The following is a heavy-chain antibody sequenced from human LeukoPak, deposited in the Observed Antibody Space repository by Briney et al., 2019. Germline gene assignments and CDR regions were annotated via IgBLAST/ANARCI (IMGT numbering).Heavy chain of an antibody. CDR2: ISTYDGNT. Sequence: GASVTVSCKASGYTFTTYGISWVRQAPGQGLEWMGWISTYDGNTEYAQNLQGTVTMTTDTSTSTAYMELRSLRSDDTAVYYCARQTISNWFDPWGQGTLVTVSS. V-gene: IGHV1-18*01. CDR3: ARQTISNWFDP. CDR1: GYTFTTYG. J-gene: IGHJ5*02. D-gene: IGHD3-3*01.